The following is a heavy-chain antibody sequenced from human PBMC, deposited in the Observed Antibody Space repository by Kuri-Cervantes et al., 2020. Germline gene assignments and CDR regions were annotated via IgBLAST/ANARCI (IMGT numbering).Heavy chain of an antibody. CDR1: GFTFSSYG. Sequence: GGSLRLSCAASGFTFSSYGMHWVRQAPGKGLEWVSYISSSGSTIYYADSVKGRFTISRDNAKNSLYLQMNSLRAEDTAVYYCAREGRHYYGSGSIDYWGQGTLVTVSS. CDR2: ISSSGSTI. V-gene: IGHV3-48*04. J-gene: IGHJ4*02. D-gene: IGHD3-10*01. CDR3: AREGRHYYGSGSIDY.